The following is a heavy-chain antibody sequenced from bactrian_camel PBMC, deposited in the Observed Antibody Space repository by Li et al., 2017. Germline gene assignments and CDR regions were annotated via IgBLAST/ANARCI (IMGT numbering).Heavy chain of an antibody. D-gene: IGHD2*01. CDR1: GGTFTDH. V-gene: IGHV3S40*01. CDR2: IDTDHGGGAT. Sequence: VQLVESGGGSVQAGGSLRLSCAASGGTFTDHMGWFRQAPGKGLEWVSGIDTDHGGGATYYADSVKGRFTISRDNAKNTLYLRLNSLETEDTAMYYCVPCHYSWSAFPFWGQGTQVTVS. CDR3: VPCHYSWSAFPF. J-gene: IGHJ4*01.